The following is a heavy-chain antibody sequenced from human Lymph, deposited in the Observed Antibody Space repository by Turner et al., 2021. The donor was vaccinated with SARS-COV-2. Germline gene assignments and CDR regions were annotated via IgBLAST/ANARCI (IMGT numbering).Heavy chain of an antibody. Sequence: QVQLVESGGGVVEPGGSLRLSCAASGFPFSSYAMHWVRQAPGKGLEWVAFISYDGSDKYYAYSVKGRFTFSRDNSKNTLYLQMNSLRAEDTAVYYCARDRDSSGWVDYWGQGTLVTVSS. V-gene: IGHV3-30*04. CDR3: ARDRDSSGWVDY. J-gene: IGHJ4*02. D-gene: IGHD3-22*01. CDR2: ISYDGSDK. CDR1: GFPFSSYA.